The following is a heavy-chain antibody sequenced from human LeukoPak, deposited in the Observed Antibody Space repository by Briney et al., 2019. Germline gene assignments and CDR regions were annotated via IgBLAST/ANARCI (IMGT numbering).Heavy chain of an antibody. CDR2: INHSGST. V-gene: IGHV4-34*01. CDR1: GGSFSGYY. J-gene: IGHJ4*02. D-gene: IGHD3-9*01. CDR3: ARTDYDISTPSKTFDY. Sequence: SETLPLTCAVYGGSFSGYYWSWIRQPPGKGLEWIGEINHSGSTNYNPSLKSRVTISVDTSKNQFSLKLSSVTAADTAVYYCARTDYDISTPSKTFDYWGQGTLVTVSS.